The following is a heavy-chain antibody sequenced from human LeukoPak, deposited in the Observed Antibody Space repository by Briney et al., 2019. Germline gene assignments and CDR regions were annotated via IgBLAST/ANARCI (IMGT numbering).Heavy chain of an antibody. CDR1: GYTFTSYD. Sequence: GASVKVSCKASGYTFTSYDINWVRQATGQGLEWMGWMNPNSGNTGYAQKFEGRVTMTEDTSTDTAYMELSSLRSEDTAVYYCATVVPALGSWFDPWGQGTLVTVSS. CDR2: MNPNSGNT. J-gene: IGHJ5*02. CDR3: ATVVPALGSWFDP. D-gene: IGHD2-2*01. V-gene: IGHV1-8*01.